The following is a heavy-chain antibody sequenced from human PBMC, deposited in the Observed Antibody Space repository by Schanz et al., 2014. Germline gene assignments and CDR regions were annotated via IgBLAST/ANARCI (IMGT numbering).Heavy chain of an antibody. CDR1: GFTFSTTG. CDR2: IRYDGINK. V-gene: IGHV3-30*02. J-gene: IGHJ4*02. CDR3: AKEWSPSF. D-gene: IGHD1-26*01. Sequence: VQVVESGGGFVQPGGSLRLSCAASGFTFSTTGMHWVRQAPGKGLVWVTYIRYDGINKYYADSVKGRFTVSRDNAKSTLFLQMDSLRPEDTAIYYCAKEWSPSFWGQGTLVTVSS.